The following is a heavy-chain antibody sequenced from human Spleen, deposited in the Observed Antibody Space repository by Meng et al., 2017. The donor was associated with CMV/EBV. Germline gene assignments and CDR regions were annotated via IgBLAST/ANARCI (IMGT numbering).Heavy chain of an antibody. V-gene: IGHV3-74*01. CDR1: GFTFSNYW. D-gene: IGHD3-3*01. J-gene: IGHJ4*02. CDR2: VSSDGSSS. CDR3: ARTDSKYYNFWSGYYTGTNFDY. Sequence: GESLKISCAVSGFTFSNYWMHWVRQAPGKGLVWVSRVSSDGSSSTHADFVKGRFTISRDNAKNTLYLQMNSLRAEDTAVYYCARTDSKYYNFWSGYYTGTNFDYWGQGTLVTVSS.